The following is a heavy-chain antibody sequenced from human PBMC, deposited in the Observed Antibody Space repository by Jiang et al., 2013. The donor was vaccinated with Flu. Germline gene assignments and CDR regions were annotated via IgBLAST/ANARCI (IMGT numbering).Heavy chain of an antibody. CDR1: FSSYA. Sequence: FSSYAISWVRQAPGQGLEWMGGIIPIFGTANYAQKFQGRVTITADKSTSTAYMELSSLRSEDTAVYYCARYLTTVVMGYAFDIWGQGTMVTVSS. J-gene: IGHJ3*02. V-gene: IGHV1-69*06. CDR2: IIPIFGTA. D-gene: IGHD4-23*01. CDR3: ARYLTTVVMGYAFDI.